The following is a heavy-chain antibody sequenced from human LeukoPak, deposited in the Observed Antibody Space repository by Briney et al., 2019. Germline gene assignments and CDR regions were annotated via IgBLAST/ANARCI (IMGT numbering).Heavy chain of an antibody. D-gene: IGHD2-2*01. V-gene: IGHV4-61*02. CDR2: IYTSGST. CDR1: GGSISSGSYY. CDR3: ARDGYCSSARCSDAFDI. Sequence: SETLSLTRTVSGGSISSGSYYWSWIRQPAGKGLEWIGRIYTSGSTNYNPSLKSRVTISVDTSKNQFSLKLSSVTAADTAVYYCARDGYCSSARCSDAFDIWGQGTMVTVSS. J-gene: IGHJ3*02.